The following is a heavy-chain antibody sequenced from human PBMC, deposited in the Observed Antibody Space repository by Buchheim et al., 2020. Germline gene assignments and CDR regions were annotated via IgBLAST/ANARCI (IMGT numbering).Heavy chain of an antibody. Sequence: EVQLLESGGGLVQPGGSLRLSCAASGFTFNNFAINWVRQAPGKGLEWVSSISSSGTSKYYADSVKGRFTISRDNSKKALSLQMNSLRAEDTAVYYCAKGLRNYYYYGMDVWGQGTT. CDR2: ISSSGTSK. CDR3: AKGLRNYYYYGMDV. CDR1: GFTFNNFA. J-gene: IGHJ6*02. V-gene: IGHV3-23*01. D-gene: IGHD2-8*01.